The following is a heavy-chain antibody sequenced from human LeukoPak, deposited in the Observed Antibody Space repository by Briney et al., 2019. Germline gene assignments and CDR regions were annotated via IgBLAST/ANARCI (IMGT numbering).Heavy chain of an antibody. V-gene: IGHV1-69*04. D-gene: IGHD5-18*01. J-gene: IGHJ4*02. CDR2: IIPILGIA. CDR3: ASSPPYSYGSVWSLDY. Sequence: SVKVSCKASGGTFSSYAISWVRQAPGQGLEWMGRIIPILGIANYAQKFQGRVTITADKSTSTAYMELSSLRSEDTAVYYCASSPPYSYGSVWSLDYWGQGTLVTVSS. CDR1: GGTFSSYA.